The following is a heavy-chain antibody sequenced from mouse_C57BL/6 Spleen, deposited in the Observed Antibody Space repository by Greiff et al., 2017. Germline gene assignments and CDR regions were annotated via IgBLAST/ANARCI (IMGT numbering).Heavy chain of an antibody. CDR3: ARDTTERFAY. V-gene: IGHV1-54*01. D-gene: IGHD1-1*01. CDR2: INPGSGGT. Sequence: VQLQQSGAELVRPGTSVKVSCKASGYAFTNYLIEWVKQRPGQGLEWIGVINPGSGGTNYNEKFKGKATLTADKSSSTAYMQLSSLTSEDSSVYFCARDTTERFAYWGQGTLVTVSA. J-gene: IGHJ3*01. CDR1: GYAFTNYL.